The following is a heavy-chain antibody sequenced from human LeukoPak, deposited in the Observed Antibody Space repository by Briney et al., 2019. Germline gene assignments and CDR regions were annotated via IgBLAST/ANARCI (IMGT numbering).Heavy chain of an antibody. Sequence: ASVKASCKASGYTFTSYGISWVRQAPGQGLEWMGWISAYNGNTNYAQKLQGRVTMTTDTSTSTAYMELRSLRSDDTAVYYCARDSKTGGYYYYMDVWGKGTTVTISS. CDR3: ARDSKTGGYYYYMDV. CDR1: GYTFTSYG. V-gene: IGHV1-18*01. CDR2: ISAYNGNT. D-gene: IGHD1-14*01. J-gene: IGHJ6*03.